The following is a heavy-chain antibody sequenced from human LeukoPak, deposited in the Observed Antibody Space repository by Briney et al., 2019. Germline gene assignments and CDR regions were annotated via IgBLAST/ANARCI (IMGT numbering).Heavy chain of an antibody. CDR1: GYTFTGYY. Sequence: GASVKVSCKASGYTFTGYYMHWVRQAPGQGLERMGWINPNSGGTNYAQKFQGRVTMTRDTSISTAYMELSRLRSDDTAVYYCARASGNGIYSLAHMDVWGKGTTVTVSS. J-gene: IGHJ6*04. CDR3: ARASGNGIYSLAHMDV. CDR2: INPNSGGT. V-gene: IGHV1-2*02. D-gene: IGHD3-10*01.